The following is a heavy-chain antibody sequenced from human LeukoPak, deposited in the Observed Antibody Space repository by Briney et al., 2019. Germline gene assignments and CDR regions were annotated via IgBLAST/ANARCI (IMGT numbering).Heavy chain of an antibody. CDR3: ARDRSPDIVVVVAAPDAFDI. CDR1: GFTFSSYS. Sequence: GGSLRLSCAASGFTFSSYSMNWVRQAPGKGLEWVSSISSSSSYIYYADSVKGRFTISRDNAKNSLYLQMNSLRAEDTAVYYCARDRSPDIVVVVAAPDAFDIWGQGTMVTVSS. CDR2: ISSSSSYI. J-gene: IGHJ3*02. V-gene: IGHV3-21*01. D-gene: IGHD2-15*01.